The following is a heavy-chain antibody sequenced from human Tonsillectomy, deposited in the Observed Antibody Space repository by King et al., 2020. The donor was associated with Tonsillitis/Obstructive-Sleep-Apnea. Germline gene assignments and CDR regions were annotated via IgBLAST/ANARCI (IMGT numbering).Heavy chain of an antibody. D-gene: IGHD3-3*01. CDR2: INHSGST. J-gene: IGHJ5*02. V-gene: IGHV4-34*01. CDR1: GGSFSGYY. CDR3: ARGPRRFLEWLQEPFDP. Sequence: VQLQQWGAGLLKPSETLSLTCAVYGGSFSGYYWSWIRQPPGKGLEWIGEINHSGSTNYNPSLKSRVTISVDTSKNQFSLKLSSVTAADTAVYYCARGPRRFLEWLQEPFDPWGQGTLVTVSS.